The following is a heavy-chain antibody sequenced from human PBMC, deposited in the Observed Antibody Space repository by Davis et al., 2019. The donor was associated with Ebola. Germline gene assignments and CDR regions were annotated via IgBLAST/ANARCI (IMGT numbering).Heavy chain of an antibody. Sequence: PGGSLRLSCKGSGYSFTSYWIGWVRQMPGKGLEWMGIIYPGDSDTRYSPSFQGQVTISADKSISTAYLQWSSLKASDTAMYYCARRGAVLVAATDYWGQGTLVTVSS. CDR1: GYSFTSYW. J-gene: IGHJ4*02. CDR2: IYPGDSDT. CDR3: ARRGAVLVAATDY. D-gene: IGHD2-15*01. V-gene: IGHV5-51*01.